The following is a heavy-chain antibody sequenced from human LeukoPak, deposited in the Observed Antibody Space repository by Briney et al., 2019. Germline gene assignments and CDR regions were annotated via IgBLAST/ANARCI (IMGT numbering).Heavy chain of an antibody. J-gene: IGHJ4*02. V-gene: IGHV3-7*01. CDR1: GFTFSTYW. CDR2: IKADGGEK. D-gene: IGHD3-9*01. Sequence: GGSLRLSCAASGFTFSTYWMNWFRQTPGKGLEWVAKIKADGGEKDHVASVKGRFTISRDNAKNSLYLQMNSLRVEDTAVYYCARAQNSDILTGALDYWGQGTLVTVSS. CDR3: ARAQNSDILTGALDY.